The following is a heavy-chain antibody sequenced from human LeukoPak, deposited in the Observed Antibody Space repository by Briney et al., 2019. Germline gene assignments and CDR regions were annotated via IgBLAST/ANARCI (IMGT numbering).Heavy chain of an antibody. CDR1: GFTFSTYA. Sequence: GSLRLSCAASGFTFSTYAMTWVRQAPGKGLEWVSAITGGGVTTYYADSVNGRFTISRDNSKNTLYLQMNSLRAEDTAVYYCAKALSGRYDFDYWGQGTLVTASS. D-gene: IGHD1-26*01. CDR2: ITGGGVTT. J-gene: IGHJ4*02. V-gene: IGHV3-23*01. CDR3: AKALSGRYDFDY.